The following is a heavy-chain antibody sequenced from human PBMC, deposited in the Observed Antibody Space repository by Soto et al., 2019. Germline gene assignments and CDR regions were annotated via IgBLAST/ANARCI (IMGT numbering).Heavy chain of an antibody. D-gene: IGHD6-13*01. CDR2: ISGSGGST. J-gene: IGHJ2*01. V-gene: IGHV3-23*01. CDR3: AKGWQQLAPVNWYFDL. CDR1: GFTFSSYA. Sequence: GGSLRLSCAASGFTFSSYAMSWVRQAPGKGLEWVSAISGSGGSTYYADSVKGRFTISRDNSKNTLYLQMNSLRAEDTAVYYCAKGWQQLAPVNWYFDLWGRGTLVTVSS.